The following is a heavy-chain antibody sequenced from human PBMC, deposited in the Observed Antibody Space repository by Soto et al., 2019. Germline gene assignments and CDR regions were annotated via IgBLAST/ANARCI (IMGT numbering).Heavy chain of an antibody. D-gene: IGHD5-12*01. Sequence: QVQLVESGGDVVQPGRSLRLSCAASGFTFSSYAMHWVRQAPGKGLEWVAVISYDGSNKYYADSVKGRFTISRDNSKNTLYLQMNSLRAEDTAVYYCARGCRGIVATIGPCFDYWGQGTLVTVSS. V-gene: IGHV3-30-3*01. CDR1: GFTFSSYA. CDR3: ARGCRGIVATIGPCFDY. J-gene: IGHJ4*02. CDR2: ISYDGSNK.